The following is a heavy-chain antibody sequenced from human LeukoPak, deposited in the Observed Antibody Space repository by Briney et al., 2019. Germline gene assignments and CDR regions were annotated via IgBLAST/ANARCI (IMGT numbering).Heavy chain of an antibody. Sequence: EASVKVSCKASGGTFSSYAISWVRQAPGQGLEWMGGIIPIFGTANYAQKFQGRVTITADESTSTAYMELSSLRSEDTAVYYCASSGRLMSPTLQDYWGQGTLVTVSS. J-gene: IGHJ4*02. CDR1: GGTFSSYA. CDR2: IIPIFGTA. V-gene: IGHV1-69*01. CDR3: ASSGRLMSPTLQDY. D-gene: IGHD3/OR15-3a*01.